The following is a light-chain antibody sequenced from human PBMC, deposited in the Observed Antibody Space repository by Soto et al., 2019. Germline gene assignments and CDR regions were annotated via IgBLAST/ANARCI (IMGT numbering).Light chain of an antibody. J-gene: IGLJ1*01. Sequence: QPALTQAPSAYGAAIHSGSIFYTGTSSDVGGYNYVSWYQQHPGKAPKLMIYEVSKRPSGVPDRFSGSKSGNTASLTVSWLQAEDEADYYFSSYAGSTKGVFGTRTKVTVL. CDR3: SSYAGSTKGV. CDR2: EVS. V-gene: IGLV2-8*01. CDR1: SSDVGGYNY.